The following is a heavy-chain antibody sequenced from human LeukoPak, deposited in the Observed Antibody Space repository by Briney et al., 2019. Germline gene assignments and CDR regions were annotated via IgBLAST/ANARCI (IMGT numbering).Heavy chain of an antibody. CDR2: ISYDGSNK. CDR1: GFTFSSYA. J-gene: IGHJ4*02. V-gene: IGHV3-30-3*01. CDR3: ARAYYDSSGYYEAAHYFDY. D-gene: IGHD3-22*01. Sequence: GGALRLSCAAPGFTFSSYAMHWVRQAPGKGLEWVAVISYDGSNKYYADSVKGRFTISRDNSKNTLYLQMHSLRAEDTAVYYCARAYYDSSGYYEAAHYFDYWGQGTLVTVSS.